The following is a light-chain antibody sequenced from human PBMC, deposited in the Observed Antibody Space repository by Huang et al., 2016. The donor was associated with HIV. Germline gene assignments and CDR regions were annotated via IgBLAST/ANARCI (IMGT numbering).Light chain of an antibody. CDR1: QTISSW. CDR2: KAT. V-gene: IGKV1-5*03. CDR3: QQYGGSSIT. J-gene: IGKJ5*01. Sequence: IQMTQSPSTLSASVGDRVTITCRARQTISSWLAWYHQKPGKAPRRRIYKATKLESGVPSRFSGSGSGTDFTFSISSLQPDDFATYYCQQYGGSSITFGQGTRLDSK.